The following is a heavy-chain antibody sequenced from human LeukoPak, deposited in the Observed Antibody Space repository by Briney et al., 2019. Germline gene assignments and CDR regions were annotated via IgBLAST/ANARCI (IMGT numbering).Heavy chain of an antibody. J-gene: IGHJ4*02. CDR3: ARDLTGTTPGDY. CDR2: ISSSSSYT. Sequence: GGSLRLSCAPSGFTFSDYYMSWIRQAPRKGLEWVSYISSSSSYTNYADSVKGRFTISRDNAKNSLYLQMNSLRAEDTAVYYCARDLTGTTPGDYWGQGTLVTVSS. CDR1: GFTFSDYY. V-gene: IGHV3-11*06. D-gene: IGHD1-20*01.